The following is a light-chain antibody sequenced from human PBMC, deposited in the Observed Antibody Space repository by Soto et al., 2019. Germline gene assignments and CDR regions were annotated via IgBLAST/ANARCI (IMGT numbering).Light chain of an antibody. CDR3: CSYVGATTYV. CDR2: DVS. J-gene: IGLJ1*01. V-gene: IGLV2-11*01. CDR1: SSDVGAYNY. Sequence: QSVLTQPRSVSGSPGQSVTISCTGTSSDVGAYNYVSWYEQHPGKAPKLVIYDVSKRPSGVPDRFSGSKSGNTASLTISGLQAEDEAEYYCCSYVGATTYVFGSGTKLTVL.